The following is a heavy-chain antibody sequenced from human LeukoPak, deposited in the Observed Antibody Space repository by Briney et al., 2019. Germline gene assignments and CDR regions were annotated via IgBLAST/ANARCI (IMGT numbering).Heavy chain of an antibody. Sequence: PGRSLRLSCAASGFTFSSYGMHWVRQAPGKGLVWVSRINSDGSSISYADSVKGRFTISRDNAKNTLYLQMNSLRAEDTAVYYCAREGVWRQQLVDYYYGMDVWGQGTTVTVSS. CDR1: GFTFSSYG. V-gene: IGHV3-74*01. D-gene: IGHD6-13*01. CDR2: INSDGSSI. CDR3: AREGVWRQQLVDYYYGMDV. J-gene: IGHJ6*02.